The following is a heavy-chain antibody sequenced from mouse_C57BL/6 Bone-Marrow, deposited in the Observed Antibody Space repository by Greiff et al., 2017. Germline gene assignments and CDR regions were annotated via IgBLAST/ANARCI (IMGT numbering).Heavy chain of an antibody. V-gene: IGHV1-61*01. CDR3: ARSTNLPYDDAVDY. D-gene: IGHD2-12*01. J-gene: IGHJ4*01. Sequence: VQLQQPGAELVRPGSSVKLSCKASGYTFTSYWMDWVKQRPGQGLEWIGNIYTSDSETHYNQKFKDKVTFTVDKSSSTAYMQLSSLTSEDSAVYYIARSTNLPYDDAVDYWGQGTSVTVSS. CDR2: IYTSDSET. CDR1: GYTFTSYW.